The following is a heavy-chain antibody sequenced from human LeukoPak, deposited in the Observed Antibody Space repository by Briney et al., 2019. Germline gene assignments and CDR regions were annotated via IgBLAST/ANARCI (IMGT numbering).Heavy chain of an antibody. CDR1: GDSINSLDL. D-gene: IGHD3-3*01. CDR2: IKLDGSEK. J-gene: IGHJ4*02. V-gene: IGHV3-7*03. Sequence: GTLSLTCTVSGDSINSLDLWSWVRQAPGKGLEWVANIKLDGSEKNYVDSVKGRFTISRDNTKNSLYLQMNSLRVEGTAVFYCARDQYDTWSRRGNFDYWGQGTLVIVSS. CDR3: ARDQYDTWSRRGNFDY.